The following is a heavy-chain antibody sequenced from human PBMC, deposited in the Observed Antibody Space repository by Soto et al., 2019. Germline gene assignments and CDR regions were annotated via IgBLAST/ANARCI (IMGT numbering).Heavy chain of an antibody. D-gene: IGHD3-10*01. V-gene: IGHV1-46*03. CDR3: IRQALGDPFDY. CDR1: GYTFTSYY. Sequence: ASVKVSCKASGYTFTSYYIHWVRQAPGQGLEWMGMINPNGGGTTYAQQFQGRVTMTRDASTSTVYMELSSLRSDDTAVYYCIRQALGDPFDYWGQGALVTVSS. J-gene: IGHJ4*02. CDR2: INPNGGGT.